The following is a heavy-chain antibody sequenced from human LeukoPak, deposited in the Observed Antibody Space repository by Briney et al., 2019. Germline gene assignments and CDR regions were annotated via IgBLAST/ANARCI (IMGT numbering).Heavy chain of an antibody. Sequence: PSETLSLTCTVSGGSISSYYWSWIRQPPGKGLEWIGYIYYSGSTNYNPSLKSRVTISVDTSKNQFSLKLSSVTAADTAVYYCARRCYGDYVYAFDIWGQGTMVTVSS. J-gene: IGHJ3*02. CDR2: IYYSGST. V-gene: IGHV4-59*08. D-gene: IGHD4-17*01. CDR3: ARRCYGDYVYAFDI. CDR1: GGSISSYY.